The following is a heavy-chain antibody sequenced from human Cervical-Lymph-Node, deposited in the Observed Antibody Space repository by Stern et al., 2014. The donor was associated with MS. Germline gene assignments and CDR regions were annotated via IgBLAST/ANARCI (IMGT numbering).Heavy chain of an antibody. Sequence: QVQLQQWGAGLLKPSETLSLTCAVYGGSFSGYDLNWIRQPPGKGLEWIGEITHGGSTAYNPCLTSRGLISADTPKKQLSLEPPSVTAADTAVYYCAREDAVDAFDIWGQGTMVTVSS. V-gene: IGHV4-34*01. CDR3: AREDAVDAFDI. J-gene: IGHJ3*02. CDR1: GGSFSGYD. CDR2: ITHGGST. D-gene: IGHD2-15*01.